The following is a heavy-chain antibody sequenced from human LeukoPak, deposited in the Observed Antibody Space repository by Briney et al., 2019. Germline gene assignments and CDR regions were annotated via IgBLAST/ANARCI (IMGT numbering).Heavy chain of an antibody. V-gene: IGHV3-23*01. CDR3: AELGITMIGGV. CDR1: GFTFSSYG. D-gene: IGHD3-10*02. J-gene: IGHJ6*04. CDR2: ISGSGGST. Sequence: GGSLRLSCVASGFTFSSYGMNWVRQAPGKGLEWVSVISGSGGSTHYADSVKGRFTISRDNSKNTLFLQMNSLRAGDTAVYYCAELGITMIGGVWGKGTTVTISS.